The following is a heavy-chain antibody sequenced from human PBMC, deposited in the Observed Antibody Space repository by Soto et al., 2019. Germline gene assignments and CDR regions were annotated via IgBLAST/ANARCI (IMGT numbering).Heavy chain of an antibody. D-gene: IGHD4-17*01. CDR2: ISAYNGNT. V-gene: IGHV1-18*01. CDR3: ARDHRMTTVTTEGY. Sequence: ASVKVSCKASGYTFTSYGISWVRQAPGQGLEWMGWISAYNGNTNYAQKLQGRVTMTTDTSTSTAYMELRSLRSDDTAVYYCARDHRMTTVTTEGYWGQGTLLTVS. J-gene: IGHJ4*02. CDR1: GYTFTSYG.